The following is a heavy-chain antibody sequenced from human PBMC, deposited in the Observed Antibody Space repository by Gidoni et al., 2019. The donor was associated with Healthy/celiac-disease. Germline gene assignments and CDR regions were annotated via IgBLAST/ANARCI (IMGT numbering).Heavy chain of an antibody. V-gene: IGHV4-59*01. CDR3: AKYSYGYSSWFDP. CDR1: GGSISSYY. D-gene: IGHD5-18*01. CDR2: IYYSGST. J-gene: IGHJ5*02. Sequence: QVQLQESGPGLVQPSETLSLTCTVSGGSISSYYWSWIRQPPGKGLEWIGYIYYSGSTNYNPSLKSRVTISVDTSKNQFSLKLSSVTAADTAVYYCAKYSYGYSSWFDPWGQGTLVTVSS.